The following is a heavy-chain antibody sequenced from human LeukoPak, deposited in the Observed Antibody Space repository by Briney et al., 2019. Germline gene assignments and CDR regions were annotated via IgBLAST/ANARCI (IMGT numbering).Heavy chain of an antibody. CDR2: INSDGSSL. CDR1: GFTFRNYW. D-gene: IGHD3-16*02. J-gene: IGHJ5*02. V-gene: IGHV3-74*01. Sequence: GGSLRLSCADSGFTFRNYWMHWVRQAPGKGLVWVSRINSDGSSLIYADSVKGRFTISRDNAKNTLYLQMNSLRAEDTAVYYCARESYRGLWFDPWGQGTLVTVSS. CDR3: ARESYRGLWFDP.